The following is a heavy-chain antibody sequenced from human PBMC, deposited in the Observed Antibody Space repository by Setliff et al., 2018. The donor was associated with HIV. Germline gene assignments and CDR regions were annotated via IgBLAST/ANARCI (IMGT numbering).Heavy chain of an antibody. J-gene: IGHJ6*02. Sequence: GASVKVSCKASGDTFTTYALHWVRQAPGQRLEWMGWINAGNGDTKSSQKFQGRVTFTWDTSASTAYMELSSLRSEDTALYYCARDSGDDYSDYYYYGMDVWGQGTTVTVSS. D-gene: IGHD4-4*01. CDR2: INAGNGDT. CDR1: GDTFTTYA. CDR3: ARDSGDDYSDYYYYGMDV. V-gene: IGHV1-3*01.